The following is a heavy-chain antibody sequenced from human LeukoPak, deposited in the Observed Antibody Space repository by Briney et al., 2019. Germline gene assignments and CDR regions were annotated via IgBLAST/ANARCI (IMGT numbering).Heavy chain of an antibody. Sequence: SETLSLTCAVYGGSFSGYYWSWIRQPPGKGLEWIGEINHSGSTNYNPSLKSRVTISVDTSKNQFSLKLSSVTAADTAVYYCARDEGLRLRYFQHWGQGTLVTVSS. CDR3: ARDEGLRLRYFQH. CDR2: INHSGST. CDR1: GGSFSGYY. J-gene: IGHJ1*01. D-gene: IGHD5-12*01. V-gene: IGHV4-34*01.